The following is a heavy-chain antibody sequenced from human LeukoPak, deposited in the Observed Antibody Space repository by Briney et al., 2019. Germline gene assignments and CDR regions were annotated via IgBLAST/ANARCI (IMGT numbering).Heavy chain of an antibody. CDR1: GFTFDDYA. Sequence: GGSLRLSCAASGFTFDDYAMHWVRQAPGKGLEWVSGISWNSGTIDYADSVKGRFTISRDNSKNTLYLQMNSLRAEDTAVYYCARDLRGRNCFDPWGQGTLVTVSS. CDR3: ARDLRGRNCFDP. CDR2: ISWNSGTI. J-gene: IGHJ5*02. V-gene: IGHV3-9*01. D-gene: IGHD3-16*01.